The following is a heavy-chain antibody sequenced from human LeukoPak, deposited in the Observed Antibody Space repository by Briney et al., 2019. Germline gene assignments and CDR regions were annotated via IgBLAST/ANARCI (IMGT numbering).Heavy chain of an antibody. CDR1: GYTFTSYY. CDR3: ASVATILSCWFDP. V-gene: IGHV1-46*01. D-gene: IGHD5-12*01. Sequence: GASVKVSCKASGYTFTSYYMHWVRQAPGQGLEWMGIINPSGGSTSYAQKFQGRVTITADESTSTAYMELSSLRSEDTAVYYCASVATILSCWFDPWGQGTLVTVSS. CDR2: INPSGGST. J-gene: IGHJ5*02.